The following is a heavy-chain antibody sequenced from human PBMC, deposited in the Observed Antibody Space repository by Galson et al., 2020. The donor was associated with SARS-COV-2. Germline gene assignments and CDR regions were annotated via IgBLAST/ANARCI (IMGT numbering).Heavy chain of an antibody. V-gene: IGHV4-61*02. CDR2: LYPSGST. CDR1: GGSISSGSYY. CDR3: ARERLTKMATNSNWFDP. D-gene: IGHD5-12*01. J-gene: IGHJ5*02. Sequence: SETLSITCTVSGGSISSGSYYWSWIRQPAGKGLEWIGRLYPSGSTNYNPSLKSRVTISVDTSKNQFSLKLSSVTAADTAVYYCARERLTKMATNSNWFDPWGQGTLVTVSS.